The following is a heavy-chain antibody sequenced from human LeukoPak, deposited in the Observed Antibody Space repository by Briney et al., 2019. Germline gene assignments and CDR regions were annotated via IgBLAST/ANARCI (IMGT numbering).Heavy chain of an antibody. Sequence: PGGSLRLSCAASGFTFSSYAMSWVRQAPGKGLEWVSAISGSGGSTYYADSVKGRFTISRDNSKNTLYLQMNSRRAEDTAVYYCAKVRTSIYSSSWYVLDYWGQGTLVTVSS. CDR2: ISGSGGST. J-gene: IGHJ4*02. V-gene: IGHV3-23*01. CDR1: GFTFSSYA. D-gene: IGHD6-13*01. CDR3: AKVRTSIYSSSWYVLDY.